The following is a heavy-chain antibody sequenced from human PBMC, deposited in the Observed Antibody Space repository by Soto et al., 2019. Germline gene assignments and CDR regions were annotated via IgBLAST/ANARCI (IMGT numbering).Heavy chain of an antibody. CDR2: ISGSGGST. CDR3: ATDQIREQQLGH. CDR1: GFTFSSYA. D-gene: IGHD6-13*01. J-gene: IGHJ4*02. V-gene: IGHV3-23*01. Sequence: GGSLRLSCAASGFTFSSYAMSWVRQAPGKGLEWVSAISGSGGSTYYADSVKGRFTISRDNSKNTLYLQMNSLRAEDTAVYYCATDQIREQQLGHWGKGTLVTVSS.